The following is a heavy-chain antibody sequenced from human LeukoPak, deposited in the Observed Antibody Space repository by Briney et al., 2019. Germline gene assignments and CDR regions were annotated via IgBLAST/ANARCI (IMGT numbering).Heavy chain of an antibody. CDR3: ARMSGSGYHKINDYYGMDV. CDR2: IYYSGST. D-gene: IGHD3-3*01. V-gene: IGHV4-59*01. J-gene: IGHJ6*02. CDR1: GGSINNYY. Sequence: PSETLSLTCTVSGGSINNYYWSWIRQPPGRGLEWIGYIYYSGSTNYNPSLKSRVTISVDTSKNQLSLKLSSVTAADTAVYYCARMSGSGYHKINDYYGMDVWGQGTTVTVSS.